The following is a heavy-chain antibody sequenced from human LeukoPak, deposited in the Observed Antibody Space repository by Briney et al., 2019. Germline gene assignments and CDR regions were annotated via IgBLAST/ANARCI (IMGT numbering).Heavy chain of an antibody. Sequence: EGSLRLSCAASGFTFSSYSMNWVRQAPGKGLEWVSSISSSSSYIYYADSVKGRFTISRDNAKNSLYLQMNSLRAEDTAVYYCARDPSGWYFDYWGQGTLVTVSS. J-gene: IGHJ4*02. V-gene: IGHV3-21*01. D-gene: IGHD6-19*01. CDR2: ISSSSSYI. CDR1: GFTFSSYS. CDR3: ARDPSGWYFDY.